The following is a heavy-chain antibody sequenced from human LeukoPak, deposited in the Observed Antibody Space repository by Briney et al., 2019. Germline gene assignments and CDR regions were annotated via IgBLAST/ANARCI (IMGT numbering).Heavy chain of an antibody. CDR2: ISYDGSNK. CDR3: AKVSRVYCSGGSCYSPPDY. Sequence: GGSLRLSCAASGFTFGTYGMHWVRQAPGKGLEWVAVISYDGSNKYYADSVKGRFTISRDNSKNTLYLQMNSPRAEDTAVYYCAKVSRVYCSGGSCYSPPDYWGQGTLVTVSS. D-gene: IGHD2-15*01. J-gene: IGHJ4*02. V-gene: IGHV3-30*18. CDR1: GFTFGTYG.